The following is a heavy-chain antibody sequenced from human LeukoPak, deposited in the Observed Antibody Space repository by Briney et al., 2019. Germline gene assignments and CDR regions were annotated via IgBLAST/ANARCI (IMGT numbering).Heavy chain of an antibody. CDR3: ARESSAVAHTMIRDWLDP. Sequence: PSETLSLTCDVSGYSINFGHLWGWLRQPPGKGLEWIASINHSGRTYYTPSLKSRVTISVDTLKNRFSLKVTFVTAEDTAMYFCARESSAVAHTMIRDWLDPWGQGTLVTVSS. D-gene: IGHD3-22*01. CDR2: INHSGRT. CDR1: GYSINFGHL. V-gene: IGHV4-38-2*02. J-gene: IGHJ5*02.